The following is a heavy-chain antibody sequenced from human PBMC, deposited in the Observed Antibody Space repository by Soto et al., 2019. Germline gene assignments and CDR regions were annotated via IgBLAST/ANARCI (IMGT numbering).Heavy chain of an antibody. CDR2: ISYYGSNK. CDR1: GWTFSSYG. Sequence: CLILSFAASGWTFSSYGMNWVRQAPGKGLEWVAVISYYGSNKYYADSVKGRFTISRDNSKKTLYLQMNSLRAEDTAVYYCAKGGSSHLYYDYGMDVWGQGTKVTVYS. V-gene: IGHV3-30*18. J-gene: IGHJ6*02. CDR3: AKGGSSHLYYDYGMDV. D-gene: IGHD6-6*01.